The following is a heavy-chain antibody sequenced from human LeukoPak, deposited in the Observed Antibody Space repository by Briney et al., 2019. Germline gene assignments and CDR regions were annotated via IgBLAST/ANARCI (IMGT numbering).Heavy chain of an antibody. CDR1: GFTFSSYE. Sequence: PGGSLRLSCAASGFTFSSYEMNWVRQAPGKGLEWVSYISSSGSTIYYADSVKGRFTISRDNAKHSLYLQMNSLRAEDTAVYYCARELRHGRYYHDSSGPRRDAFDIWGQGTMVTVSS. CDR2: ISSSGSTI. V-gene: IGHV3-48*03. J-gene: IGHJ3*02. CDR3: ARELRHGRYYHDSSGPRRDAFDI. D-gene: IGHD3-22*01.